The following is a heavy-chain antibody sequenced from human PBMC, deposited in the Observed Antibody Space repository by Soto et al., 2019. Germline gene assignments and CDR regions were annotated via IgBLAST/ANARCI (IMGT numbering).Heavy chain of an antibody. CDR2: AYYSGTT. Sequence: SETLSLTCAVSGASFSGSYWSWIRQPPGKGLEWIGYAYYSGTTVYNPSLKGRVSISVDTSKKYVSLRLSSVTAADTAVYYCAGWSALTQYYFDSWGHGTLVTVSS. CDR3: AGWSALTQYYFDS. D-gene: IGHD3-3*01. CDR1: GASFSGSY. V-gene: IGHV4-59*13. J-gene: IGHJ4*01.